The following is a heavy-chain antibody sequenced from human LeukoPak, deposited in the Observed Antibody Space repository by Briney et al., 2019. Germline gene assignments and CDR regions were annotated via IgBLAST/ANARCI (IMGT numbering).Heavy chain of an antibody. V-gene: IGHV3-49*04. D-gene: IGHD2-2*01. CDR2: IRSKAYGGTT. CDR1: GFTFGDYA. Sequence: GGSLRLSCTASGFTFGDYAMSWVRQAPGKGLEWVGFIRSKAYGGTTEYAASVKGRFTISRDDSKSIAYLQMNSLKTEDTAVYYCTSWGGCGSTSCYYVSDYWGQGTLVTVSS. CDR3: TSWGGCGSTSCYYVSDY. J-gene: IGHJ4*02.